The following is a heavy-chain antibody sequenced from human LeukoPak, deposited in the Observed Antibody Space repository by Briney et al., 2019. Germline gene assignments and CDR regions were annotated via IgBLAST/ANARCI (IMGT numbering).Heavy chain of an antibody. J-gene: IGHJ3*02. V-gene: IGHV1-69*04. CDR1: GYTFTSYA. CDR3: ARDKDFDRSGSYAFDI. Sequence: SVKVSCKASGYTFTSYAFSWVRQAPGQGLEWMGRIIPVVSVADYAQKFQGRVTITADKSTSTAYMELSSLRSEDTGVYYCARDKDFDRSGSYAFDIWGLGTMVTVSS. D-gene: IGHD3-22*01. CDR2: IIPVVSVA.